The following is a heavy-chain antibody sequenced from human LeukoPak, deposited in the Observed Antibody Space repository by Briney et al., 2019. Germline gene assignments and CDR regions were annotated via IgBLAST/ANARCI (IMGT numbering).Heavy chain of an antibody. V-gene: IGHV2-70*11. CDR2: IDWDDDK. J-gene: IGHJ4*02. Sequence: GSGPTLVNPAQSLTLTCTFSGFSLSTSGMCMSWIRQPPGKALEWLERIDWDDDKYYSTSLKARLTISKDTSKNQVVLTMTNMDPVDTATYYCARTLSSSRSGFDYWGQGTLVTVSS. D-gene: IGHD2-2*01. CDR1: GFSLSTSGMC. CDR3: ARTLSSSRSGFDY.